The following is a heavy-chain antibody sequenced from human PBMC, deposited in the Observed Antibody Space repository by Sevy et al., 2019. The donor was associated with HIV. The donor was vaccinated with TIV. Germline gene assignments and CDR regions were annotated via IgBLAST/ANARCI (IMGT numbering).Heavy chain of an antibody. J-gene: IGHJ5*02. CDR1: GGTFSSYA. V-gene: IGHV1-69*13. CDR2: IIPIFGTA. Sequence: ASVKVSCKASGGTFSSYAISWVRQAPGQGLEWMGGIIPIFGTANYAQKFQGRVTITADESTSTAYMELSSLRSEDTAVYYCARRYYDILTGGPSNWFDPWGQGTLVTVSS. CDR3: ARRYYDILTGGPSNWFDP. D-gene: IGHD3-9*01.